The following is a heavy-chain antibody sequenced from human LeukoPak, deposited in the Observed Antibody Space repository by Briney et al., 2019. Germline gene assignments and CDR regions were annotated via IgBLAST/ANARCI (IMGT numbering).Heavy chain of an antibody. D-gene: IGHD1-26*01. CDR3: ARERVGATPRYYYYMDV. Sequence: SETLSLTCTVSGGSISSSSYYWGWIRQPPGNGLEWIGRIYTSGSTNYNPSLKSRVTMSVDTSKNQFSLKLSSVTAADTAVYYCARERVGATPRYYYYMDVWGKGTTVTISS. J-gene: IGHJ6*03. CDR2: IYTSGST. CDR1: GGSISSSSYY. V-gene: IGHV4-39*07.